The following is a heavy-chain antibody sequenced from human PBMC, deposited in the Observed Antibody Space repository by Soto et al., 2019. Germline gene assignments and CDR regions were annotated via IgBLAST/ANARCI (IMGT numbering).Heavy chain of an antibody. CDR1: GFTFSTYA. Sequence: GGSLRLSCAASGFTFSTYAMSWVRQAPGKGLEWVSGISGRGGRTDYADSVKGRFTISRDSAQNTLYLQMSSLRAEDSALYYCAKGNIILMVYTTNFDYWGQGTPVTVSS. CDR2: ISGRGGRT. J-gene: IGHJ4*02. CDR3: AKGNIILMVYTTNFDY. V-gene: IGHV3-23*01. D-gene: IGHD2-8*01.